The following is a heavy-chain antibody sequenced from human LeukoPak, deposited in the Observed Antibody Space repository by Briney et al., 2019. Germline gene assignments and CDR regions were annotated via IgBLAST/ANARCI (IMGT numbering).Heavy chain of an antibody. Sequence: SETLSLTCTLSGGSISSFYWSWIRQSPGKGLEWIGHLYYTGNTKYNPSLESRVSISAETSRKQFSLKMTSVTAADTGVYYCARGMTMAWGNNRGRDDAFDIWGPGTGVTVSS. CDR2: LYYTGNT. V-gene: IGHV4-59*01. CDR3: ARGMTMAWGNNRGRDDAFDI. J-gene: IGHJ3*02. D-gene: IGHD5-24*01. CDR1: GGSISSFY.